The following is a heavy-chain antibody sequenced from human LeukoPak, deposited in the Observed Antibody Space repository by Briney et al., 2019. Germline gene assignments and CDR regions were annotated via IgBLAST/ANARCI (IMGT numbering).Heavy chain of an antibody. CDR1: GYSFTSYW. D-gene: IGHD3-22*01. V-gene: IGHV5-51*01. J-gene: IGHJ4*02. Sequence: KFGEPLKISCKGSGYSFTSYWIGWVRQMPGKGLEWMGIIYPGDSDTTYSPSFQGQVTISADKSISTAFLQWSSLKASDTAMYYCARHLPRDYYDSSLPDYWGQGTLVTVSS. CDR2: IYPGDSDT. CDR3: ARHLPRDYYDSSLPDY.